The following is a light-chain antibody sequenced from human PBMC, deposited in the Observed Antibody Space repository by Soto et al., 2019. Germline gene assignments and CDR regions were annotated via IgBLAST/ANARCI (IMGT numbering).Light chain of an antibody. V-gene: IGKV3-20*01. CDR3: HQYGSSPPYT. Sequence: EVVLTQSPGTLSLSPGERATLSCRGSQSINNNYLAWYQQRPGQAPRLLIYGSSDRATGIPDRFSGSGSGTDFTLTISRLEPEDVAGYYCHQYGSSPPYTFGQGTKLEI. CDR2: GSS. J-gene: IGKJ2*01. CDR1: QSINNNY.